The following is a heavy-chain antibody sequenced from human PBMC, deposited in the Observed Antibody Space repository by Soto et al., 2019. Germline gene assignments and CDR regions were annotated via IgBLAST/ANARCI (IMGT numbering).Heavy chain of an antibody. CDR3: ARMTMVRGVIITGGPGYY. CDR2: ISAYNGNT. D-gene: IGHD3-10*01. J-gene: IGHJ4*02. Sequence: QVQLVQSGAEVKKPGASVKVSCKASGYTFTSYGISWVRQAPGQGLEWMGWISAYNGNTNYAQKLQGRVTMTTDTSTSTAYMELRSLRSDDTAVYYCARMTMVRGVIITGGPGYYWGQGTLVTVSS. CDR1: GYTFTSYG. V-gene: IGHV1-18*01.